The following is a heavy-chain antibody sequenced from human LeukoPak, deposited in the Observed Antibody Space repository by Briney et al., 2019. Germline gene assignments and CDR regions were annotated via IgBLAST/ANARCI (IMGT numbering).Heavy chain of an antibody. CDR1: GGSISSYY. J-gene: IGHJ3*02. CDR3: ARYGLLGLSEINAFDI. CDR2: IYYSGST. D-gene: IGHD2-2*01. Sequence: SETLSLTCTVSGGSISSYYWSWIRQPPGKGLEWIGYIYYSGSTNYNPSLKSRVTISVDRSKNQFSLNLNSVTAADTAVYYCARYGLLGLSEINAFDIWGQGTMVTVSS. V-gene: IGHV4-59*12.